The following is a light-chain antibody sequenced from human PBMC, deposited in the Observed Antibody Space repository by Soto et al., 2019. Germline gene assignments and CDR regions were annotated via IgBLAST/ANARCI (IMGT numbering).Light chain of an antibody. CDR2: DVT. CDR1: SSNVGGYSY. V-gene: IGLV2-11*01. CDR3: CSSAGSYAWV. Sequence: QSALTQPRSVSGSPGQSVTISCTGTSSNVGGYSYVSWYQQHPGIAPQLIIYDVTQRPSGVPDRFSGSKSGNTASLTISGLHAEDESDYYCCSSAGSYAWVFGGGTKLTVL. J-gene: IGLJ3*02.